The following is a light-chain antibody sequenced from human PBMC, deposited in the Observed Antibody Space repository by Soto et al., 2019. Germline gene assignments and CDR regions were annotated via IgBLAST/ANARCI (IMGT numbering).Light chain of an antibody. CDR3: QQYGSSPPLT. J-gene: IGKJ5*01. V-gene: IGKV3-20*01. CDR1: QSISSY. Sequence: EIVLTQSPATLSLSPGEGATLSCWASQSISSYLVWYQQKPGQAPRLLIYDTSNRAAGIPARFSGSGSGTDFTLTISRLEPEDFAVYYCQQYGSSPPLTFGQGTRLEIK. CDR2: DTS.